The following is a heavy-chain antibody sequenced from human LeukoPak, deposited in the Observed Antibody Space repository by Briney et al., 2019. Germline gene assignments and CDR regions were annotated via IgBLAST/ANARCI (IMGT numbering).Heavy chain of an antibody. J-gene: IGHJ6*02. CDR2: ISRSSDYI. CDR3: AKASAGTNYYYGMDV. V-gene: IGHV3-21*04. D-gene: IGHD6-13*01. CDR1: GFTFSSYS. Sequence: GGSLRLSCAASGFTFSSYSMNWVRQAPGRGLEWVSSISRSSDYIYYADSGKGRFTISRDNAKNSLYLEMNSLRAEDTAVYYCAKASAGTNYYYGMDVWGQGTTVTVSS.